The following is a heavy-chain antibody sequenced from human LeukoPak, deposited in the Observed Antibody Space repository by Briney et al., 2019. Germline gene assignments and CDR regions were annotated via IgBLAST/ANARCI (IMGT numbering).Heavy chain of an antibody. J-gene: IGHJ4*02. CDR1: GYTFTSYG. Sequence: ATVKVSCKASGYTFTSYGISWVRQAPGQGLEWMGWISIYNGNTNYAQTLQGRVTMTTDTSTSTAYMELRSLRSDDTAVYYCARNEAPDPWLPKVYYFDYWGQGTLVT. CDR2: ISIYNGNT. V-gene: IGHV1-18*01. CDR3: ARNEAPDPWLPKVYYFDY. D-gene: IGHD6-19*01.